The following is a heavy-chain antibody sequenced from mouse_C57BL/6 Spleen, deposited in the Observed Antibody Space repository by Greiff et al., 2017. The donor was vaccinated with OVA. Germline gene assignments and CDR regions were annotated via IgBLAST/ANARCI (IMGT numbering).Heavy chain of an antibody. Sequence: VQLQQPGAELVKPGASVKLSCKASGYTFTSYWMQWVKQRPGQGLEWIGEIDPSDSYTNYNQKFKGKATFTVDTSSSTAYMQLSSLTSEDSAVYYCARRLGRWYFDVWGTGTTVTVSS. CDR2: IDPSDSYT. D-gene: IGHD4-1*01. CDR1: GYTFTSYW. J-gene: IGHJ1*03. CDR3: ARRLGRWYFDV. V-gene: IGHV1-50*01.